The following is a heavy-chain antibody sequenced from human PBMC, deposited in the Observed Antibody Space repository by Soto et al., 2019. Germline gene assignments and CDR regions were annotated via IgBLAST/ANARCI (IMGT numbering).Heavy chain of an antibody. Sequence: PGESLKISCEGSGYNFTNYWTGWVRQMPGKGPEWMGTIYPYDSDTRYNPSFQGHVTISAGKSISTAYLQWSSLKASDTAMYYCGAAMGPGAFDVWGQGTMVTVSS. CDR2: IYPYDSDT. V-gene: IGHV5-51*01. CDR1: GYNFTNYW. J-gene: IGHJ3*01. CDR3: GAAMGPGAFDV. D-gene: IGHD2-2*01.